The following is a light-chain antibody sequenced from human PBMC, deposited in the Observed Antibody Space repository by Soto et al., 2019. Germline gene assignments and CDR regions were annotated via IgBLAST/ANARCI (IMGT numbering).Light chain of an antibody. V-gene: IGKV1-39*01. CDR3: QQYDYLPLT. J-gene: IGKJ4*01. CDR2: AAS. Sequence: DIQMTQSPSSLSASVGDRVTITCRARQNINSYLNWYQQKPGKAPKLLIYAASSLQSGVPSRFSGSGSGTDFTLAVSSLQPEDIATYYCQQYDYLPLTFGGGTKVDIK. CDR1: QNINSY.